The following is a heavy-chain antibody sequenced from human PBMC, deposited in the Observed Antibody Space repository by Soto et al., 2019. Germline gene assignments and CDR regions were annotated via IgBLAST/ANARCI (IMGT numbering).Heavy chain of an antibody. Sequence: PSETLSLTCTVSGGSISSGDYYWSWIRQPPGKGLEWIGYIYYGGSTYYNPSLKSRVTISVDTSKNQFSLKLSSVTAADTAVYYCASFHSSGYYSRVNWFDPWGQGTLVTVSS. D-gene: IGHD3-22*01. CDR3: ASFHSSGYYSRVNWFDP. CDR1: GGSISSGDYY. CDR2: IYYGGST. J-gene: IGHJ5*02. V-gene: IGHV4-30-4*01.